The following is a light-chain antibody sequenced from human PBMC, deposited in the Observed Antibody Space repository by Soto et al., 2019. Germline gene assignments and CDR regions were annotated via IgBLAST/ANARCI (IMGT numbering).Light chain of an antibody. V-gene: IGKV1-39*01. J-gene: IGKJ2*01. CDR2: AAS. CDR1: QSISGY. Sequence: DIQMTQSPSSLSASVGDRVTITCRASQSISGYLNWYQQTPGKAPRLLIYAASSLQSGVPSRFSGSGSGTDFTLTITNLQPEDFATYYCQQSYSIPRMYTFGHGTKLEMK. CDR3: QQSYSIPRMYT.